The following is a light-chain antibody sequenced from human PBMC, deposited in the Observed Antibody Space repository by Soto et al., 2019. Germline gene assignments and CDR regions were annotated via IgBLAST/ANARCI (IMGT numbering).Light chain of an antibody. J-gene: IGKJ1*01. CDR1: QRIDTW. V-gene: IGKV1-5*03. CDR2: RAT. Sequence: DSQIPQSPSTLSACIGDRVIITCRASQRIDTWLAWYQQKPGTAPKLLIYRATILQSGVPSRFSGSGSGTEFTLAISSLQPDDFATYYCQQYETFSPWTFGQGTKVDIK. CDR3: QQYETFSPWT.